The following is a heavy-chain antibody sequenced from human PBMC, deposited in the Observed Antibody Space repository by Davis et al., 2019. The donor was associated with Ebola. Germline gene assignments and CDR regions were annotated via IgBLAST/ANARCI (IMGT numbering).Heavy chain of an antibody. V-gene: IGHV1-2*06. CDR1: GGTFSSYA. CDR3: AREGYSYGPYFDY. Sequence: ASVKVSCKASGGTFSSYAISWVRQAPGQGLEWMGRIDPNSGGTKYAQKFQGRVTMTRDTSISTVYMELSSLRSDDTAVYYCAREGYSYGPYFDYWGQGTLVTVSS. CDR2: IDPNSGGT. D-gene: IGHD5-18*01. J-gene: IGHJ4*02.